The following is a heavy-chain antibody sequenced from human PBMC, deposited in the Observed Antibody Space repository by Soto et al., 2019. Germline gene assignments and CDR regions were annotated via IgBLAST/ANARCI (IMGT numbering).Heavy chain of an antibody. CDR1: GFTFSNYA. CDR2: ISGSGATT. V-gene: IGHV3-23*01. D-gene: IGHD6-6*01. CDR3: AKDQDIASRPRWFDP. J-gene: IGHJ5*02. Sequence: EVQLLESGGGLVQPGGSLRLSCAASGFTFSNYAMSWVRRAPGKGLEWVSGISGSGATTYYVDSVKGRFTISRDNSKNTLSLQKNSLRAEDTAVYYCAKDQDIASRPRWFDPCGQGTLVTVSS.